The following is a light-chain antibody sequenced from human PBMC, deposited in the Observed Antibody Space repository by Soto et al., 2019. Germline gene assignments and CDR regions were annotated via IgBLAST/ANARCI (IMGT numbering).Light chain of an antibody. V-gene: IGKV3-20*01. CDR2: DAS. CDR3: QRYGSSPPHT. CDR1: QSVRNNY. Sequence: EIVLTQSPGTLSLSPGEGASLSCRASQSVRNNYLAWYQQKPGQAPRVLIYDASSRATGIPDRFSGSGSGTDFTLTISRLESEDFGVYYRQRYGSSPPHTFGQGTRLEIK. J-gene: IGKJ2*01.